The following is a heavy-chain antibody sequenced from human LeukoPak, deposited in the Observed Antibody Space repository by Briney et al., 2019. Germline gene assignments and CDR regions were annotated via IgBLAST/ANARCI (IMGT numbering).Heavy chain of an antibody. CDR3: AREGPNDDFDI. CDR2: ITSSGTSK. V-gene: IGHV3-48*03. Sequence: GGSLRLSCAASGFTLSSYEMNGVRQAPGMGLEWVSYITSSGTSKYYADSVRGRFTISRDNGKNSLYLQMNSLRAEDTAVYYCAREGPNDDFDIWGQGTMVTVSS. J-gene: IGHJ3*02. CDR1: GFTLSSYE.